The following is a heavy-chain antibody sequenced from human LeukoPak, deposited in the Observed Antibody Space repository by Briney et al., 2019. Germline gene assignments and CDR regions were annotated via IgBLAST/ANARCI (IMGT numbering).Heavy chain of an antibody. V-gene: IGHV4-59*12. J-gene: IGHJ3*02. Sequence: SSETLSLTCTVSGGYMENIYWHWIRQPPGKGLEWIGYIYHQAGTEYNPSLKNRVAISVDKSKNQFSLKLSSVTAADTAVYYCARSDSRGYYKHETNAFDIWGQGTMVTVSS. CDR3: ARSDSRGYYKHETNAFDI. CDR2: IYHQAGT. CDR1: GGYMENIY. D-gene: IGHD3-22*01.